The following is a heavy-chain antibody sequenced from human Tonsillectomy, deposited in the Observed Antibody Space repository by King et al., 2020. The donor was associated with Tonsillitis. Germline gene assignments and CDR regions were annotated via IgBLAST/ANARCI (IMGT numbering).Heavy chain of an antibody. CDR1: GASISGTTHY. Sequence: QLQESGPGLVKPSETLSLSCTVSGASISGTTHYWGWIRQSPGKGLEWIASIFRMGSTYYNPSLKSRVTVSIDTSKNQFFLKLNPVSAADSAVYYCGRHDHSAHGAPNWFDPWGQGTLVTVSS. J-gene: IGHJ5*02. CDR3: GRHDHSAHGAPNWFDP. CDR2: IFRMGST. V-gene: IGHV4-39*07.